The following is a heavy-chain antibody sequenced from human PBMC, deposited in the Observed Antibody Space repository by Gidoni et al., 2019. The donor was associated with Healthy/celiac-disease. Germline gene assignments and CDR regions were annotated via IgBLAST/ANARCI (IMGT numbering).Heavy chain of an antibody. D-gene: IGHD6-19*01. CDR1: GFTFSSYA. J-gene: IGHJ4*02. CDR2: ISGSGGST. V-gene: IGHV3-23*01. CDR3: AKSIAVAGTGDY. Sequence: EVQLLESGGGLVQPGGSLRLSCAASGFTFSSYAMSWVRQAPGKGLAWVSAISGSGGSTYYADSVKGRFTISRDNSKNTLYLQMNSLRAEDTAVYYCAKSIAVAGTGDYWGQGTLVTVSS.